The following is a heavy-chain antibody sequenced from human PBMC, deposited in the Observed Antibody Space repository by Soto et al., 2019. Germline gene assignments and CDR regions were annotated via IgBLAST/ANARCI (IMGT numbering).Heavy chain of an antibody. CDR2: ISYDGSNK. J-gene: IGHJ4*02. V-gene: IGHV3-30*18. Sequence: QVQLVESGGGVVQPGRSLRLSCAASGFTFSSYGMHWVRQAPGKGLEWVAVISYDGSNKYYADSVKGRFTIYRDNSKNARYLQMNSRRAEDTAVYYCAKLREPVDYWGQGTLVTVSS. D-gene: IGHD1-26*01. CDR1: GFTFSSYG. CDR3: AKLREPVDY.